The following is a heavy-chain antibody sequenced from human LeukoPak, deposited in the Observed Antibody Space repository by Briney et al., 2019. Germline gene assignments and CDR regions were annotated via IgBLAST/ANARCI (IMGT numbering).Heavy chain of an antibody. CDR3: AKWGYGSGSYSGFQH. J-gene: IGHJ1*01. D-gene: IGHD3-10*01. Sequence: GGSLRLACAASGFTFSSYAMSWVRQAAGKWLEWVSAMNGRAGGTYYADSVNSRFTISTDNSNNTLYLQMNSLRAEDTAVYYCAKWGYGSGSYSGFQHWGQGTLVTVSS. V-gene: IGHV3-23*01. CDR1: GFTFSSYA. CDR2: MNGRAGGT.